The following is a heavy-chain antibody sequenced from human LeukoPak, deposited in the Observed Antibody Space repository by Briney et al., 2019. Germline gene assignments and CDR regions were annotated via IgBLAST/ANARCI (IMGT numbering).Heavy chain of an antibody. J-gene: IGHJ4*02. V-gene: IGHV3-21*01. CDR2: ISSISSYI. CDR1: GFTFSSYS. CDR3: ARGPPRDYASSGFYFNY. D-gene: IGHD3-22*01. Sequence: GGSLRLSCAASGFTFSSYSMNWVRQAPGKGLEWVSSISSISSYIYYADSVKGRFTISRDNVKNSLYLQMNSLRAEDTAVYYCARGPPRDYASSGFYFNYWGRGTLVIVSS.